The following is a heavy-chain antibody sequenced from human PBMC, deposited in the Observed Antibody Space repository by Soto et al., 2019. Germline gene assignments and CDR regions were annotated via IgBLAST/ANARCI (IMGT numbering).Heavy chain of an antibody. CDR1: GFTFSSYA. CDR3: ARAAGYSSSSASLDY. J-gene: IGHJ4*02. Sequence: QVQLVASGGGVVQPGRSLRLSCAASGFTFSSYAMHWVLQAPGKGLEWVAVISYDGSNKYYADSVKGRFTISRDNSKNTLYLQMNSLRAEDTAVYYCARAAGYSSSSASLDYWGQGTLVTVSS. CDR2: ISYDGSNK. D-gene: IGHD6-13*01. V-gene: IGHV3-30-3*01.